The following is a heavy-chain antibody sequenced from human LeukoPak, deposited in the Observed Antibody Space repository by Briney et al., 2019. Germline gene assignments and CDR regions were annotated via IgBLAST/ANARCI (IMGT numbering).Heavy chain of an antibody. CDR3: ARGVGPLAFNTLRH. Sequence: PGGSLRLSCAASGFTVTTSGMSWVRQAPGKGLEWVSVVYPDGQTHYADSVQGRFVISRDSSKNTLYLEMKSLRADDTAVYYCARGVGPLAFNTLRHWGQGTLVTVSS. V-gene: IGHV3-53*01. J-gene: IGHJ4*02. CDR1: GFTVTTSG. CDR2: VYPDGQT. D-gene: IGHD1-1*01.